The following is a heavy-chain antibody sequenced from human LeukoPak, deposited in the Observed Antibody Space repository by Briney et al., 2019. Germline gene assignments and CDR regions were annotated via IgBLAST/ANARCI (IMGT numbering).Heavy chain of an antibody. Sequence: ASVKVSCKASGYTFTSYGISRVRQAPGQGLEWMGWISAYNGNTNYAQKLQGRVTMTTDTSTSTACMELRSLRSDDTAVYYCARLSRSYPENTDYWGQGTLVTVSS. CDR3: ARLSRSYPENTDY. V-gene: IGHV1-18*01. D-gene: IGHD3-16*02. J-gene: IGHJ4*02. CDR2: ISAYNGNT. CDR1: GYTFTSYG.